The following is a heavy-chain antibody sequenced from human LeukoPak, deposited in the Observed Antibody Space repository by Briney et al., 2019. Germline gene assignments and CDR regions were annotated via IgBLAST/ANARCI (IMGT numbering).Heavy chain of an antibody. CDR3: AREEDLWAAAGTIDY. V-gene: IGHV1-69*04. J-gene: IGHJ4*02. CDR2: IIPIFGIA. CDR1: GGTFSSYA. D-gene: IGHD6-13*01. Sequence: SVKVSCEASGGTFSSYAINWVRQAPGQGLEWMGRIIPIFGIANYAQKFQGRVTITADKSTSTAYMELSSLRSEDTAVYYCAREEDLWAAAGTIDYWGQGTLVTVSS.